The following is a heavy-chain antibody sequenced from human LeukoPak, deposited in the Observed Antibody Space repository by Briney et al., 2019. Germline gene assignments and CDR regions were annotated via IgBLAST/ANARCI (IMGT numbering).Heavy chain of an antibody. Sequence: SETLSLACTVSGGSISGYYWSWIRQPPGKGLEWIGYIFYSGSTNYNPYPKSRVTISIDATKNQFSLKLNSITAADTAVYYCAISALMQLWSSFVHWGQRALVSVSS. CDR2: IFYSGST. CDR3: AISALMQLWSSFVH. V-gene: IGHV4-59*01. CDR1: GGSISGYY. J-gene: IGHJ4*02. D-gene: IGHD5-18*01.